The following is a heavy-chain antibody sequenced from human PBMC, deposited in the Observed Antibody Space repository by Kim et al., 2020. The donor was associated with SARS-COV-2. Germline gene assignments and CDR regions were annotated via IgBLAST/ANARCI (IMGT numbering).Heavy chain of an antibody. J-gene: IGHJ4*02. CDR2: K. D-gene: IGHD6-13*01. Sequence: KYSVDSVKGRFTISRDNAKNSLYLQMNSLRAEDTAVYYCARLGSSSWYFDYWGQGTLVTVSS. V-gene: IGHV3-7*01. CDR3: ARLGSSSWYFDY.